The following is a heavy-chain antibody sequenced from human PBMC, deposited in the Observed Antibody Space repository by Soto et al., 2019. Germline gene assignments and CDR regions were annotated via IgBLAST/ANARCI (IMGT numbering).Heavy chain of an antibody. CDR2: IYYSGST. CDR3: ARDGSWFDP. D-gene: IGHD2-15*01. Sequence: SETLSLTCTVSGGSISSYYWSWIRQPPGKGLEWIGYIYYSGSTNYNPSLKSRVTISVDTSKNQFSLKLSSVTAADTAVYYCARDGSWFDPWGQGTLVTVSS. J-gene: IGHJ5*02. V-gene: IGHV4-59*01. CDR1: GGSISSYY.